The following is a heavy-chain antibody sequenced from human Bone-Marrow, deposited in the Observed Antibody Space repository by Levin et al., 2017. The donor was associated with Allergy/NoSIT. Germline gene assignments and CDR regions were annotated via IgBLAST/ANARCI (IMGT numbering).Heavy chain of an antibody. CDR2: IWYDGSNK. Sequence: GGSLRLSCAASGFTFSSYGMHWVRQAPGKGLEWVAVIWYDGSNKYYADSVKGRFTISRDNSKNTLYLQMNSLRAEDTAVYYCARGKYNWNYLDYWGQGTLVTVSS. V-gene: IGHV3-33*01. J-gene: IGHJ4*02. D-gene: IGHD1-20*01. CDR1: GFTFSSYG. CDR3: ARGKYNWNYLDY.